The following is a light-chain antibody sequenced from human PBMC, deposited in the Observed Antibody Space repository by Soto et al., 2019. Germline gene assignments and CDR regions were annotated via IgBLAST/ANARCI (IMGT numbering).Light chain of an antibody. CDR2: PYN. CDR1: SSNIGSNF. J-gene: IGLJ7*01. CDR3: QAWDDSLNGPV. Sequence: QSVLTQPPAVSATPGQTLTISCSGNSSNIGSNFVYWYQHVPGTAPKLLISPYNQRPSGVPDRFSAAKSDTSASLTISGLQSEDEADYICQAWDDSLNGPVFGGGTQLTVL. V-gene: IGLV1-44*01.